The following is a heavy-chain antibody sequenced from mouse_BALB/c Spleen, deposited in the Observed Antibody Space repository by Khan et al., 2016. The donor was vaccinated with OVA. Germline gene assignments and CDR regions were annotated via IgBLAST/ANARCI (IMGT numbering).Heavy chain of an antibody. D-gene: IGHD1-1*02. Sequence: VQLKQSGAELVKPGASVKLSCTASGFNIKDTYMHWVKQRPEQGLEWIGRVDPASDNTKYDPQFQAKATITADPSSNIAYLQLSSLTSEDTADYYGARSTSLWPMDYWGQGTSVTVSS. CDR2: VDPASDNT. V-gene: IGHV14-3*02. CDR1: GFNIKDTY. J-gene: IGHJ4*01. CDR3: ARSTSLWPMDY.